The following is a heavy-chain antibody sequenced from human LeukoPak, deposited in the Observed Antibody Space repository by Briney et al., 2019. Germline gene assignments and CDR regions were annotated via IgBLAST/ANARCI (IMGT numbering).Heavy chain of an antibody. Sequence: GGSLRLSCAASGFTFSSYWMSWVRQAPGKGLEWVANIKQDGSEKYYVDSVKGQFTISRDNAKNSLYLQMNSLRAEDTAVYYCARDSSYCSSTSCYEDYGMDVWGQGTTVTVSS. V-gene: IGHV3-7*01. CDR1: GFTFSSYW. CDR2: IKQDGSEK. CDR3: ARDSSYCSSTSCYEDYGMDV. D-gene: IGHD2-2*01. J-gene: IGHJ6*02.